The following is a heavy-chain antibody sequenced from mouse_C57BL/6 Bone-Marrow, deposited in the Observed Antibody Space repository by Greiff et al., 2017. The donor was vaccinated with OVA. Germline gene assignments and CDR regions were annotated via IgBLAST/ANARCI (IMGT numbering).Heavy chain of an antibody. CDR3: ASNWDVFDY. CDR2: IWSGGST. V-gene: IGHV2-2*01. D-gene: IGHD4-1*01. Sequence: VKVVESGPGLVQPSQSLSITCTVSGFSLTSYGVHWVRQSPGKGLEWLGVIWSGGSTDYNAAFISRLSISKDNSKSQVFFKMNSLQADDTAIYYCASNWDVFDYWGQGTTLTVSS. J-gene: IGHJ2*01. CDR1: GFSLTSYG.